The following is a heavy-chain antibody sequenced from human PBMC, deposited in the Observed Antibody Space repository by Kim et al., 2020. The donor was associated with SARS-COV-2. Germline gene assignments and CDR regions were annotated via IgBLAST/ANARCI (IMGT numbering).Heavy chain of an antibody. V-gene: IGHV3-11*05. CDR3: ARDWGIAVADYYYYYGMDV. CDR1: GFTFSDYY. Sequence: GGSLRLSCAASGFTFSDYYMSWIRQAPGKGLEWVSYISSSSSYTNYADSVKGRFTISRDNAKNSLYLQMNSLRAEDTAVYYCARDWGIAVADYYYYYGMDVWGQGTTVTVSS. CDR2: ISSSSSYT. J-gene: IGHJ6*02. D-gene: IGHD6-19*01.